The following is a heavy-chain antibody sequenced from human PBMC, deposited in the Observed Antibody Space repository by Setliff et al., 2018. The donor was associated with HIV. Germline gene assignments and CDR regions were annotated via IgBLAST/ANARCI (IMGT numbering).Heavy chain of an antibody. D-gene: IGHD3-10*01. CDR3: AASISSRHYYGSAL. CDR1: GYTLSVLS. V-gene: IGHV1-24*01. Sequence: GASVKVSCKISGYTLSVLSMHWVRQAPGKGLEWMVGFNPEEGKTIYAQKFQGRVTMTEDTSTDTAFMDLNNLRSEDTAVYYCAASISSRHYYGSALWGRGTLVTVSS. J-gene: IGHJ2*01. CDR2: FNPEEGKT.